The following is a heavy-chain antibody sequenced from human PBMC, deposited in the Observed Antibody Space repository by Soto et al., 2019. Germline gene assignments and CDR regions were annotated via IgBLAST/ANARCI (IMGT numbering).Heavy chain of an antibody. CDR3: AASITIFGVGSYFKWLDP. D-gene: IGHD3-3*01. V-gene: IGHV2-5*01. J-gene: IGHJ5*02. Sequence: EACPTLVNPTQTLTLTCTFSGFSLSTSGVGLGWIRQPPAKALEWLALIYWNDDKRYSAYMKSRLTIPKETSKTQVVLTMTTIEAVDTVTYYCAASITIFGVGSYFKWLDPWGQGTLVTVSS. CDR2: IYWNDDK. CDR1: GFSLSTSGVG.